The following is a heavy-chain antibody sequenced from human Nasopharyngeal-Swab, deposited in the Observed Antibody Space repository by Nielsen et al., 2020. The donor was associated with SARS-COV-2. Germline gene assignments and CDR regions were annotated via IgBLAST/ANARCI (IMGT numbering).Heavy chain of an antibody. CDR1: GYTFTSYG. J-gene: IGHJ4*02. D-gene: IGHD3-16*02. CDR2: ISAYNGNT. CDR3: ARAPHYDYIWGSYRYAPPDGY. V-gene: IGHV1-18*01. Sequence: ASVKVSCKASGYTFTSYGISWVRRAPGQGLEWMGWISAYNGNTNYAQNLQGRVTMTTDTSTSTAYMELRSLRSDDTAVYYCARAPHYDYIWGSYRYAPPDGYWGQGTLVTVSS.